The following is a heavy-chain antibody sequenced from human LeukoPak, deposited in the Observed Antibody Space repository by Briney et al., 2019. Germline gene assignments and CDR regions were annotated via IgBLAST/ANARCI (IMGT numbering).Heavy chain of an antibody. CDR1: GGSFSGYY. CDR2: INHSGST. CDR3: ARQRFYGMDV. J-gene: IGHJ6*02. V-gene: IGHV4-34*01. Sequence: SETLSLTCAVYGGSFSGYYWSWIRQPPGKGLEWIGEINHSGSTNYNPSLKSRVTISVDTSKNQFPLKLSSVTAADTAVYYCARQRFYGMDVWGQGTTVTVSS.